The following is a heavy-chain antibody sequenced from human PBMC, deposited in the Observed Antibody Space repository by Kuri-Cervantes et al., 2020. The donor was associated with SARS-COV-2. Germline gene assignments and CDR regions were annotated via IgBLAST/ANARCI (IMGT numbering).Heavy chain of an antibody. Sequence: GESLKISCAASGFNFSRTDMHWVRQAPGKGLEWVAVISHDGKNKKCIASGKGRFTISRDNSQNTLYLQMNSLKTEDTAVYYCSTTAMADYYYYYGMDVWGQGTTVTVSS. D-gene: IGHD5-18*01. CDR3: STTAMADYYYYYGMDV. V-gene: IGHV3-30*03. CDR2: ISHDGKNK. CDR1: GFNFSRTD. J-gene: IGHJ6*02.